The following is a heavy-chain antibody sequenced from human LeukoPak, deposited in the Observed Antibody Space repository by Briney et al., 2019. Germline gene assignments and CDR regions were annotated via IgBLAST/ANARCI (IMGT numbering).Heavy chain of an antibody. V-gene: IGHV1-3*04. CDR3: ARDKALITSYGMDV. CDR2: INTDNGNR. J-gene: IGHJ6*02. Sequence: ASVKVSCKASGYTFTGYYMHWVRQAPGQGLEWMGWINTDNGNRKYAQKFQGRVTITSDTSANTVNMELTSLRSEDTAVYFCARDKALITSYGMDVWGQGTTVTVSS. D-gene: IGHD3-16*01. CDR1: GYTFTGYY.